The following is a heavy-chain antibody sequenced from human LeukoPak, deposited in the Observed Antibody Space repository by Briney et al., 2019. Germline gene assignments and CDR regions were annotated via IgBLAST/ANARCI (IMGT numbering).Heavy chain of an antibody. CDR3: ARARVVTAIRPPTFDS. D-gene: IGHD2-21*02. CDR2: IYYSGST. Sequence: PSETLSLTCTVSGGSISSGDYYWSWIRQPPGKGLELIGYIYYSGSTYYNPSLKSRVTISVDTSKNQFSLKLSSVTAADTAVYFCARARVVTAIRPPTFDSWGQGTLVTVSS. V-gene: IGHV4-30-4*01. J-gene: IGHJ4*02. CDR1: GGSISSGDYY.